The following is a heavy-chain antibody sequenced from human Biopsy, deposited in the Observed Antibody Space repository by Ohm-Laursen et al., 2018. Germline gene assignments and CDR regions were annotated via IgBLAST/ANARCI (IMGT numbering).Heavy chain of an antibody. V-gene: IGHV1-69*04. CDR3: AADADGYYTEFDY. D-gene: IGHD3-3*01. CDR2: IVPILGHL. J-gene: IGHJ4*02. CDR1: GGPSSNYA. Sequence: SSVRVSCKASGGPSSNYAFSWVRQAPGQGLEWVGRIVPILGHLNYAQRFQGRVSITADKSTTYVYMELSRLTSGDTAVYYCAADADGYYTEFDYWGPGTLVTVSS.